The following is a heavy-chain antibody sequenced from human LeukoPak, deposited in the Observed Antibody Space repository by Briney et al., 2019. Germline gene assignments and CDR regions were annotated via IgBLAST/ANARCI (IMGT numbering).Heavy chain of an antibody. CDR1: GGSFSGYY. Sequence: SETLSLTCAVYGGSFSGYYWSWIRQPPGKGLEWIGEINHSGSTNYNPSLKSRVTISVDTSKNQFSLKLSSVTAADTAVYYCARHGSYCSGGSCPKSAFDISGQGTMVTVSS. CDR3: ARHGSYCSGGSCPKSAFDI. D-gene: IGHD2-15*01. J-gene: IGHJ3*02. V-gene: IGHV4-34*01. CDR2: INHSGST.